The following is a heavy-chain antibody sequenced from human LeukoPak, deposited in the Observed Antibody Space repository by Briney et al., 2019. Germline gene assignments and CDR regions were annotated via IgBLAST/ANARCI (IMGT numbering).Heavy chain of an antibody. CDR2: ISYDGSNK. V-gene: IGHV3-30-3*01. J-gene: IGHJ4*02. CDR3: ARAHTLSCRGGPCPYFLDY. D-gene: IGHD2-15*01. Sequence: PGGSLRLSCVASGFTFNTYAIHWVRQAPGKGLVWVAVISYDGSNKYYEDSVKGRFTISRDNSKNTPYLQMNSLRAEDMAVYYCARAHTLSCRGGPCPYFLDYWGQGTLVTVSS. CDR1: GFTFNTYA.